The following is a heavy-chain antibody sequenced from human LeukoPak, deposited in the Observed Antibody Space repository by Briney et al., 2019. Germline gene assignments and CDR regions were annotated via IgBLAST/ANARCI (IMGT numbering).Heavy chain of an antibody. Sequence: SKTLSLTCTVSGGSISSYYWSWIRQPAGKGLEWIGRIYTSGSTNYNPSLKSRVTMSVDTSKNQFSLKQSSVTTADTAVYYCARDLRIAAAGNNWFDPWGQGTLVTVSS. D-gene: IGHD6-13*01. J-gene: IGHJ5*02. CDR3: ARDLRIAAAGNNWFDP. V-gene: IGHV4-4*07. CDR2: IYTSGST. CDR1: GGSISSYY.